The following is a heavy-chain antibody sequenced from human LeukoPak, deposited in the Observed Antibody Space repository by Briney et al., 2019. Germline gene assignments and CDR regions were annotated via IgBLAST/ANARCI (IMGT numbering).Heavy chain of an antibody. CDR3: ARGGYYDSSMSSFDY. D-gene: IGHD3-22*01. CDR2: ISSNGGST. V-gene: IGHV3-64*01. J-gene: IGHJ4*02. Sequence: PGGSLRLSCATSGFTFSSYAMHWVRQAPGKGLEYVSAISSNGGSTYYANSVKGRFTICRDNSKNTLYLQMGSLRAEDMAVYYCARGGYYDSSMSSFDYWGQGTLVTVST. CDR1: GFTFSSYA.